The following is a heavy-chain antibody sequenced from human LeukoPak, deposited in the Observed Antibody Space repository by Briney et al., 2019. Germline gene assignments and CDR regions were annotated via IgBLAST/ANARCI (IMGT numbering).Heavy chain of an antibody. CDR1: GFTFSSFG. J-gene: IGHJ6*03. V-gene: IGHV3-23*01. CDR3: AKPYSSPDDYYYYMDV. D-gene: IGHD6-13*01. Sequence: GGSLRLSCAASGFTFSSFGMSWVRQAPGKGLEWVSAISSTGGTAYYADSVKGRFTISRDNSKNTLYLQMNSLRAEDTAIYYCAKPYSSPDDYYYYMDVWGKGTTVTISS. CDR2: ISSTGGTA.